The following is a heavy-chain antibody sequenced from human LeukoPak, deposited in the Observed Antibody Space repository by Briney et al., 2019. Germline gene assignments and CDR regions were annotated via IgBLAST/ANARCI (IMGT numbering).Heavy chain of an antibody. CDR3: ARAPGGYSSSWYYYYGMDV. Sequence: ASVKVSCKASGYTFTSYGISWVRQAPGQGLEWMGWISAYNGNTNYAQKLQGRVTMTTDTSTSTAYMELRSLRSDDTAVYYCARAPGGYSSSWYYYYGMDVWGQGTTVTVSS. V-gene: IGHV1-18*01. CDR2: ISAYNGNT. J-gene: IGHJ6*02. CDR1: GYTFTSYG. D-gene: IGHD6-13*01.